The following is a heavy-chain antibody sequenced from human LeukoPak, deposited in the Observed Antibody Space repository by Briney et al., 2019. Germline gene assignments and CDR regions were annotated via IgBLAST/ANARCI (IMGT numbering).Heavy chain of an antibody. CDR3: ARVEDQQLVRFDY. CDR2: IIPIFGTA. V-gene: IGHV1-69*05. CDR1: GGTFSSYA. Sequence: SVKFSCKASGGTFSSYAISWVRQAPGQGLEWMGGIIPIFGTANYAQKFQGRVTITTDESTSTAYMELSSLRSEDTAVYYCARVEDQQLVRFDYWGQGTLVTVSS. J-gene: IGHJ4*02. D-gene: IGHD6-13*01.